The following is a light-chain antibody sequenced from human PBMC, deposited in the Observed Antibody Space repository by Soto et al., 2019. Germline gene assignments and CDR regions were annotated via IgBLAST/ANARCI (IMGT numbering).Light chain of an antibody. J-gene: IGKJ5*01. CDR1: ETVRSN. CDR3: QQRSNWPDA. CDR2: RTS. Sequence: RVMTQSPDTLSVSPGERATLSCRASETVRSNLAWYQQKPGQAPRLLMFRTSSRATGFPARFSGSGSGTEFNLTISSLQSEDFAVYYCQQRSNWPDAFGQGTRLEIK. V-gene: IGKV3-15*01.